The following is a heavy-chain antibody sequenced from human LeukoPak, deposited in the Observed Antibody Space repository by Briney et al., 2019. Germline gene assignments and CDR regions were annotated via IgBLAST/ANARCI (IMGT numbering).Heavy chain of an antibody. V-gene: IGHV1-18*01. Sequence: AAVKVCCKASGSTFTSYGISWVRQAPGQGLEWMGWISAYDGNTNYAQKLQGTVTMTTDTSTSTAYMELRSLRSDDTAVYYYARIDGYNQMIDYWGQGTLLSVSS. CDR2: ISAYDGNT. D-gene: IGHD5-24*01. J-gene: IGHJ4*02. CDR1: GSTFTSYG. CDR3: ARIDGYNQMIDY.